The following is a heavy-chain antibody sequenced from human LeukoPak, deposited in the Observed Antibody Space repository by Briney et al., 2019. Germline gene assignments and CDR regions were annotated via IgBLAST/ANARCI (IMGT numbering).Heavy chain of an antibody. V-gene: IGHV3-23*01. Sequence: QPGGSLRLSCAASGFTFSSYAMSWVRKAPGQGLEWVSAISGGGGSTYYADSVKGRFTISRDNSKNTLYLQMNSLRAEDTAVYYCAKDDIPYYYDSSGYYDDYWGQGTLVTVSS. CDR2: ISGGGGST. J-gene: IGHJ4*02. D-gene: IGHD3-22*01. CDR3: AKDDIPYYYDSSGYYDDY. CDR1: GFTFSSYA.